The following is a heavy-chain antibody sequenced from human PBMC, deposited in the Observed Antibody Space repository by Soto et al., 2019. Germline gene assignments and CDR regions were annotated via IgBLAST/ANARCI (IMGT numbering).Heavy chain of an antibody. CDR2: IYYSGST. J-gene: IGHJ6*02. CDR1: GGSISSSSYY. Sequence: PSETLSLTCTVSGGSISSSSYYWGWIRQPPGKGLEWIGSIYYSGSTYYNPSLKSRVTISVDTSKNQFSLKLSSVTAADTAVYYCARHSGFDFSMDVWGQGTTVTVSS. CDR3: ARHSGFDFSMDV. D-gene: IGHD2-15*01. V-gene: IGHV4-39*01.